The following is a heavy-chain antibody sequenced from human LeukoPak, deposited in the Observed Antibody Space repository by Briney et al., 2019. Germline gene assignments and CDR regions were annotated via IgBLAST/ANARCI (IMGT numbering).Heavy chain of an antibody. CDR2: ISSNGGST. Sequence: QPGGSLRLSCAASGFTFSSYAMHWVRQAPGKGLEYVSAISSNGGSTYYANSVKGRFTISRDNSKNTLYLQMGSLRAEDMAVYYCARGIAVAGFDYWGQGTLVTVSS. CDR1: GFTFSSYA. J-gene: IGHJ4*02. V-gene: IGHV3-64*01. D-gene: IGHD6-19*01. CDR3: ARGIAVAGFDY.